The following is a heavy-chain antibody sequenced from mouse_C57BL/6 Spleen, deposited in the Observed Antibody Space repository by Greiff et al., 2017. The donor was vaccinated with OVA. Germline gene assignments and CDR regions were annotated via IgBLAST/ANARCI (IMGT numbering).Heavy chain of an antibody. D-gene: IGHD4-1*01. J-gene: IGHJ4*01. CDR1: GYTFTSYW. CDR2: IHPNSGST. Sequence: QVQLKQPGAELVKPGASVKLSCKASGYTFTSYWMHWVKQRPGQGLEWIGMIHPNSGSTNYNEKFKSKATLTVDKSSSTAYMQLSSLTSEDSAVYYCARLYWDRYYAMDYWGQGTSVTVSS. CDR3: ARLYWDRYYAMDY. V-gene: IGHV1-64*01.